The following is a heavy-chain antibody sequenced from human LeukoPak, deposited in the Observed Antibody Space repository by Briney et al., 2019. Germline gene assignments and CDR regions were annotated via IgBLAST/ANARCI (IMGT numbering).Heavy chain of an antibody. J-gene: IGHJ4*02. CDR1: GFTFRGYA. CDR2: ISGSGGST. V-gene: IGHV3-23*01. Sequence: GGSLRLSCAASGFTFRGYAMSWVPQAPGRGLECVSGISGSGGSTYYADSVKGRLTISRENSKNTLYLQMNSQRAKDTAVYYCAKGRYYGSGKWGYFEYWGQGTLVTVSS. CDR3: AKGRYYGSGKWGYFEY. D-gene: IGHD3-10*01.